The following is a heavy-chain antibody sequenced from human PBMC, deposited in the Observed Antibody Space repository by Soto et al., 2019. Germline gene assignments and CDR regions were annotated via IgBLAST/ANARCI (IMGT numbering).Heavy chain of an antibody. CDR2: FSGSDDST. V-gene: IGHV3-23*01. CDR3: AKRSSAATFDY. J-gene: IGHJ4*02. D-gene: IGHD6-25*01. CDR1: GFTFSNYA. Sequence: EVQLLESGGGLVQPGESLRLSCAASGFTFSNYAMSWVRQAPGKGLEWVSVFSGSDDSTYYADSVKGRFTISRDNSKNTLYLQMNSLRAEDTAVYYCAKRSSAATFDYWGQGTLVTVSS.